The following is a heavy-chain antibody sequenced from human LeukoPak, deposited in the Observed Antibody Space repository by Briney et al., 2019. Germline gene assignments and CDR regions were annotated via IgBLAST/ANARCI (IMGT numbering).Heavy chain of an antibody. Sequence: SVKVSCKASGCTFSSYAISWVRQAPGQGLEWMGGIIPIFGTASYAQKFQGRVTMTRDMSTSTVYMELSSLRSEDTAVYYCARVSGSGSYYKYWGQGTLVTVSS. CDR1: GCTFSSYA. D-gene: IGHD3-10*01. J-gene: IGHJ4*02. V-gene: IGHV1-69*05. CDR2: IIPIFGTA. CDR3: ARVSGSGSYYKY.